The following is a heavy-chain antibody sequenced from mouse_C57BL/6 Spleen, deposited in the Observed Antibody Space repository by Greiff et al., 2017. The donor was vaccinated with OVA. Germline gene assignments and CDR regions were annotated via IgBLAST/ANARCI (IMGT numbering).Heavy chain of an antibody. CDR2: INPNNGGN. D-gene: IGHD1-1*01. V-gene: IGHV1-18*01. CDR3: ARRYYSIWYFDV. J-gene: IGHJ1*03. Sequence: EVQLQQSGPELVKPGASVKIPCKASGYTFTDYNMDWVKQSHGKSLEWIGDINPNNGGNIYNQKFKGKATLTVDKSSSTAYMELRSLTSEDTAVYYCARRYYSIWYFDVWGTGTTVTVSS. CDR1: GYTFTDYN.